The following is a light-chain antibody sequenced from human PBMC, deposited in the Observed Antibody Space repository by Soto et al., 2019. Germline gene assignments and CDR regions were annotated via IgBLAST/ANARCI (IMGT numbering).Light chain of an antibody. Sequence: QSALTQPASVSGSPGQTITISCTGKSSDIGTSNYVSWYQQYVGKAPKFFCYDVSPRPSGVSFRFSGSKSGTVASLTLSGLQAEDEADYYCTSYTTTNTFAVGGGTRLTVL. J-gene: IGLJ2*01. CDR1: SSDIGTSNY. CDR3: TSYTTTNTFA. CDR2: DVS. V-gene: IGLV2-14*03.